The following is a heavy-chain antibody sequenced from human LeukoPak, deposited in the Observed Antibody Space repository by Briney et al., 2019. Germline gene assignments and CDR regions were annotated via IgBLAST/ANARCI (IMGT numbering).Heavy chain of an antibody. D-gene: IGHD3-10*01. Sequence: GGSLRLSCTASGFTFSSNAMHWVRHPPGKGMEYVSAISSNGGSTYYANSVKGRFTISRDNSKNTLYLQMGSLRAEDMAVYYCARVARRRLLWFGELLPYYYYMDVWGKGTTVTISS. CDR2: ISSNGGST. CDR3: ARVARRRLLWFGELLPYYYYMDV. CDR1: GFTFSSNA. V-gene: IGHV3-64*01. J-gene: IGHJ6*03.